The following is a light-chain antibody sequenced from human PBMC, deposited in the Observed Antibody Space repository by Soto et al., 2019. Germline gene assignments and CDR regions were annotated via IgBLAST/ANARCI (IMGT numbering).Light chain of an antibody. CDR1: QSVSSD. CDR3: KQDNDWPPWR. J-gene: IGKJ1*01. V-gene: IGKV3-15*01. Sequence: EIVMTQSPATLSVSPGERATLSCRASQSVSSDLAWYQQKPGQAPRLLIYGASTRATGIPARFSGSGSGTEFTLTIRSLQSEAFAVYYCKQDNDWPPWRFGEGTKVEIK. CDR2: GAS.